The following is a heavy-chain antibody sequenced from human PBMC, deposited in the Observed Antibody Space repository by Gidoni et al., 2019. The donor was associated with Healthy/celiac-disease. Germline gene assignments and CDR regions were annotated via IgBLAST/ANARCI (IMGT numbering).Heavy chain of an antibody. CDR3: ARDETEYYDFWSGYYNYYYYYGMDV. Sequence: GAVISYDGSNKYYADSVKGRFTISRDNSKNTLYLQMNSLRAEDTAVYYCARDETEYYDFWSGYYNYYYYYGMDVWGQGTTVTVSS. CDR2: ISYDGSNK. J-gene: IGHJ6*02. V-gene: IGHV3-30*01. D-gene: IGHD3-3*01.